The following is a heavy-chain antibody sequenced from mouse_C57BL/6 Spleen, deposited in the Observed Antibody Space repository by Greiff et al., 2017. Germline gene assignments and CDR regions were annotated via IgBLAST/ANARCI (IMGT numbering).Heavy chain of an antibody. CDR1: GFTFSSYA. D-gene: IGHD6-2*01. J-gene: IGHJ3*01. CDR3: ATSSPLFAY. Sequence: EVHLVESGGGLVKPGGSLKLSCAASGFTFSSYAMSWVRQTPEKRLEWVATISDGGSYTYYPDNVKGRFTISRDNAKNNLYLQMSHLKSEDTAMYYCATSSPLFAYWGQGTLVTVSA. CDR2: ISDGGSYT. V-gene: IGHV5-4*01.